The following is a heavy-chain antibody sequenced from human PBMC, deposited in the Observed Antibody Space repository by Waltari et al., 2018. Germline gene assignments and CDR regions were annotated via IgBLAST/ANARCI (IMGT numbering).Heavy chain of an antibody. D-gene: IGHD6-13*01. CDR2: LYYSGST. J-gene: IGHJ6*03. CDR3: ARDSTAAGYYYMDV. CDR1: GGSISSGGYY. Sequence: QVQLQESGPGLVKPSQTLSLTCTVSGGSISSGGYYWSWIRQHPGKGLEWIGYLYYSGSTYYNPSLKSRVTISVDTSKNQFSLKLSSVTAADTAVYYCARDSTAAGYYYMDVWGKGTTVTVSS. V-gene: IGHV4-31*03.